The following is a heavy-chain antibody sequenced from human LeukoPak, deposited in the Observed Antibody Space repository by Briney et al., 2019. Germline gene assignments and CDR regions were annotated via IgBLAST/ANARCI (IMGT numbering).Heavy chain of an antibody. CDR3: ARRAIGYCSGGSCYNYFDY. J-gene: IGHJ4*02. D-gene: IGHD2-15*01. V-gene: IGHV4-34*01. CDR2: INHSGST. CDR1: GGSFSGYY. Sequence: SETLSLTCAVYGGSFSGYYWSWIRQPPGKGLEWIGEINHSGSTSYNPSLKSRVTISVDTSKNQFSLKLSSVTAADTAVYYCARRAIGYCSGGSCYNYFDYWGQGTLVTVSS.